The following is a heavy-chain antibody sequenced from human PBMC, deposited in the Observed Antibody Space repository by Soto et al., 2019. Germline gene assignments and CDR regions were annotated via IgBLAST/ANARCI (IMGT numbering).Heavy chain of an antibody. CDR2: MYFSGTT. CDR3: TRAAETGGNWFDP. D-gene: IGHD1-1*01. Sequence: PSETLSLTCTVSVGSIRSSYWTWIRQPPGKGLEWIGHMYFSGTTNFNPSLKSRITMSVDTSKNQFSLKLSSVTAADTAVYYCTRAAETGGNWFDPWGQGTLVTVSS. CDR1: VGSIRSSY. J-gene: IGHJ5*02. V-gene: IGHV4-59*01.